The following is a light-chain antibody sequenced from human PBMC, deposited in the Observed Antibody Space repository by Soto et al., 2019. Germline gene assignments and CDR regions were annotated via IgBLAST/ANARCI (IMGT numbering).Light chain of an antibody. V-gene: IGKV3-20*01. CDR1: QSVSSIS. Sequence: EIVLTQSPGTLSLSPGERATLSCRASQSVSSISLAWYQKKSGQAPRVLIYGASSRATGIPDRFSGSGSGTDFTLTISRLEPEDFAVYYCQQHGDSPRTFGQGTKVEIK. CDR2: GAS. J-gene: IGKJ1*01. CDR3: QQHGDSPRT.